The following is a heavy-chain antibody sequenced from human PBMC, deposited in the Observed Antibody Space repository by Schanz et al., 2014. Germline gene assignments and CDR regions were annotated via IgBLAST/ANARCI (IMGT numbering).Heavy chain of an antibody. V-gene: IGHV3-23*04. CDR2: ISGSGGSA. Sequence: EVQLVESGGGLVQPGGSLRLSCAASGFTFRSYAMSWVRQAPGKGLEWVSGISGSGGSANYADSVKGRFTISRDNSKNPLYLQMNSLRAEDTAVYYCAKAITMVRGVIRFFDYWGQGTLVTVSS. CDR1: GFTFRSYA. J-gene: IGHJ4*02. CDR3: AKAITMVRGVIRFFDY. D-gene: IGHD3-10*01.